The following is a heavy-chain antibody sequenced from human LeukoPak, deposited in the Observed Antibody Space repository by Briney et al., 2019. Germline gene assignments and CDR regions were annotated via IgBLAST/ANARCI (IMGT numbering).Heavy chain of an antibody. V-gene: IGHV1-2*02. CDR2: INPNSGGT. D-gene: IGHD3-10*01. J-gene: IGHJ5*02. CDR3: ARDRGGSMVRGVHNWFDP. CDR1: GYTFSDYF. Sequence: ASVKVSCKASGYTFSDYFLHWVRQAPGQGLEWMGWINPNSGGTNYAQKFQGRVTMTRDTSISTAYMELSRLRSDDTAVYYCARDRGGSMVRGVHNWFDPWGQGTLVTVSS.